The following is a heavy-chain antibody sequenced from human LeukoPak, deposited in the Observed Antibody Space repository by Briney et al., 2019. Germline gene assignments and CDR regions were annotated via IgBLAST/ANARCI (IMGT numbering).Heavy chain of an antibody. CDR2: ISYDGSEK. Sequence: GGSLRLSCAASGFTFRNFGMHWGRQAPGKGLEWVAVISYDGSEKHYADSVKGQFTISRDNSENTLYLQMNSLRAEDTAVYYCAKGWRMSDRWGQGTLVTVSS. CDR3: AKGWRMSDR. J-gene: IGHJ5*02. V-gene: IGHV3-30*18. D-gene: IGHD1-1*01. CDR1: GFTFRNFG.